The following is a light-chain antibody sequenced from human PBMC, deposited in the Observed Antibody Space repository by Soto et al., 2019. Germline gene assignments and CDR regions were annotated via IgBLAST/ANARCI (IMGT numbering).Light chain of an antibody. CDR3: QQRSTWPRT. V-gene: IGKV3-11*01. Sequence: EIVLTQSPATLSLSPGERATLSCRASQSISSYLVWYQQKPGQAPRLLIYDASKRATGIPDRFSGSGSGTDFTLSISSLEPEDFAVYYCQQRSTWPRTFSGGTKVEI. CDR1: QSISSY. CDR2: DAS. J-gene: IGKJ4*01.